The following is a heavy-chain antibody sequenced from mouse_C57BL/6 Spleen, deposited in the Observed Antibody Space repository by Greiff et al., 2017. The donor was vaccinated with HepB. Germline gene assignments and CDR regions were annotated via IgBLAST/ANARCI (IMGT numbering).Heavy chain of an antibody. CDR3: ASYYSNYGGFYYAMDY. J-gene: IGHJ4*01. Sequence: VQLQQSVAELVRPGASVKLSCTASGFNIKNTYMHWVKQRPEQGLEWIGRIDPANGNTKYAQKFQGKATITADTSSNTAYLQLSSLTSEDTAIYYCASYYSNYGGFYYAMDYWGQGTSVTVSS. V-gene: IGHV14-3*01. CDR2: IDPANGNT. D-gene: IGHD2-5*01. CDR1: GFNIKNTY.